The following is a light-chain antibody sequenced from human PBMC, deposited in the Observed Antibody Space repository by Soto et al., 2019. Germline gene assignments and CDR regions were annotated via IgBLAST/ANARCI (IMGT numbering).Light chain of an antibody. CDR3: QQYNSYSPT. CDR2: GAS. J-gene: IGKJ1*01. CDR1: QSISSN. V-gene: IGKV3-15*01. Sequence: ETVMTQSPATLSVSPGERATLSCRASQSISSNLAWYQEKPGQTPRLLIYGASTRAAGFPARFSGSGSETEFTLTISGLQPGDSATYYCQQYNSYSPTFGQGTK.